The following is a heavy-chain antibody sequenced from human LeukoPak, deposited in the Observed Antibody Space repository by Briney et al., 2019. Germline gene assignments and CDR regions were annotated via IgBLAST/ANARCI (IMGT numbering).Heavy chain of an antibody. J-gene: IGHJ4*02. CDR3: ARYNPQTRGFDY. CDR2: IYNGGII. CDR1: GDSISRYY. Sequence: SETLSLTCTVSGDSISRYYWSWIRQPAGKGLEWIGRIYNGGIITYNPSLKSRVTMSIDTSNNQFSLRLRFVTAADTAVYYCARYNPQTRGFDYWGQGTLVTVSS. V-gene: IGHV4-4*07. D-gene: IGHD3-10*01.